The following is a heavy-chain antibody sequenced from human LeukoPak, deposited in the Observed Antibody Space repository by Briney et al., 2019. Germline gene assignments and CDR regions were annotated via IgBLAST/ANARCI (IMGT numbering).Heavy chain of an antibody. D-gene: IGHD3-3*01. CDR1: GFTFSDYY. V-gene: IGHV3-11*01. CDR3: ARQLYDFWSGYYHQGNWFDS. Sequence: GGSLRLSCAASGFTFSDYYMSWIRQAPGKGLEWVSYISSSGSTIYYADSVKGRFTISRDNAKSSLYLQMNSLRAEDTAVYYCARQLYDFWSGYYHQGNWFDSWGQGTLVTVSS. CDR2: ISSSGSTI. J-gene: IGHJ5*01.